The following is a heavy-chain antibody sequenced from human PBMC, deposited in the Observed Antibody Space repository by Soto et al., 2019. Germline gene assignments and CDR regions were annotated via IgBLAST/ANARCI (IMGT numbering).Heavy chain of an antibody. CDR1: GGSISSGGYY. CDR3: ARGRRGYDYSSYEGAPYNWFDP. D-gene: IGHD5-12*01. J-gene: IGHJ5*02. Sequence: QVQLQESGPGLVKPSQTLSLTCTVSGGSISSGGYYWSWIRQHPGKGLEWIGYIYYSGSTYYNPSLKSRVIISLDTSKIQFSLKLSSVTAADTAVYYCARGRRGYDYSSYEGAPYNWFDPWGQGTLVTVSS. CDR2: IYYSGST. V-gene: IGHV4-31*03.